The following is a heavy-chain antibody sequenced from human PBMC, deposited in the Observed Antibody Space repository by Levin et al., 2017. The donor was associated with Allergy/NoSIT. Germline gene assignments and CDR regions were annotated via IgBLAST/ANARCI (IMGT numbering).Heavy chain of an antibody. CDR2: INHSGST. CDR1: GGSFSGYY. J-gene: IGHJ4*02. Sequence: SETLSLTCAVYGGSFSGYYWSWIRQPPGKGLEWIGEINHSGSTNYNPSLKSRVTISVDTSKNQFSLKLSSVTAADTAVYYCARFIPYDILTGYYRQSEYWGQGTLVTVSS. D-gene: IGHD3-9*01. V-gene: IGHV4-34*01. CDR3: ARFIPYDILTGYYRQSEY.